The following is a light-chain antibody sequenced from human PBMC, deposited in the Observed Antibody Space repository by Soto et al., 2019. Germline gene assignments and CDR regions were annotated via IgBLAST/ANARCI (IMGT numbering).Light chain of an antibody. CDR2: SGS. CDR3: MQPLQTPVT. Sequence: EIVLTQSSLSLPVTPGEPASISCRSSQSLLHSDGYNYLDWYLQKPGQSPQLLIYSGSHRASGVPDRFSGSGSGTDFTLKISRVEAEDVGIYYCMQPLQTPVTFGGGTKVDIK. V-gene: IGKV2-28*01. J-gene: IGKJ4*01. CDR1: QSLLHSDGYNY.